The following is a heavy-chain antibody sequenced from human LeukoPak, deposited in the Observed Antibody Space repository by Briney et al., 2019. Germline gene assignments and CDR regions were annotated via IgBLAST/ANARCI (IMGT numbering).Heavy chain of an antibody. CDR1: GFTFSSYA. CDR2: ISGSGGST. D-gene: IGHD3-22*01. J-gene: IGHJ4*02. Sequence: GGSLRLSCAASGFTFSSYAMSWVRQAPGKGLEWVSAISGSGGSTYYADSAKSRFTISRDNSKNTLYLQMNSLRAEDTAVYYCAKDSSGYYWVNYYFDYWGQETLVTVSS. CDR3: AKDSSGYYWVNYYFDY. V-gene: IGHV3-23*01.